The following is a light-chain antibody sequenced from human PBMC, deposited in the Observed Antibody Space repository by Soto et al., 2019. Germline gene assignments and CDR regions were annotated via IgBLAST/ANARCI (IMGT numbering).Light chain of an antibody. Sequence: EIVLTQSPGTLSLSPGVRATLSCRASQSFRSSYLAWYQQKPGQAPRLLIYGASSRATGVPDRFSGSGSGTDFTLTISRLEPEDFAVYFCQQYDSSPYTFGQGTKLEIK. V-gene: IGKV3-20*01. CDR3: QQYDSSPYT. CDR1: QSFRSSY. J-gene: IGKJ2*01. CDR2: GAS.